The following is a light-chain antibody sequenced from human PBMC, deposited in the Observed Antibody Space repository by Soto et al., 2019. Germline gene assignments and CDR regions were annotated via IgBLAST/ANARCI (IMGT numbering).Light chain of an antibody. CDR1: QSVSSSY. CDR2: VAS. Sequence: EILLTQFPGTLSLSPGERATLSCRASQSVSSSYLAWYQQKPGQAPRLLIYVASSRPTGIPDRLSGSASGTEFTLTISRMEPEDSAVYYCQQYGSSSTFGQGTRLEIK. J-gene: IGKJ5*01. V-gene: IGKV3-20*01. CDR3: QQYGSSST.